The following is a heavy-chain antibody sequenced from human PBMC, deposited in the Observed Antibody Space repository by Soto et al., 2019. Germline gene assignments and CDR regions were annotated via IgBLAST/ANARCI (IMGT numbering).Heavy chain of an antibody. D-gene: IGHD6-13*01. CDR3: ASGWQQLPQGYFDY. V-gene: IGHV4-61*01. J-gene: IGHJ4*02. CDR1: GGSVSSGSYY. CDR2: IYYSGST. Sequence: SETLSLTCTVSGGSVSSGSYYWSWIRQPPGKGLEWIGYIYYSGSTNYNPSLKSRVTISVDTSKNQFSLKLSSVTAADTAVYYCASGWQQLPQGYFDYWGQGTLVTVSS.